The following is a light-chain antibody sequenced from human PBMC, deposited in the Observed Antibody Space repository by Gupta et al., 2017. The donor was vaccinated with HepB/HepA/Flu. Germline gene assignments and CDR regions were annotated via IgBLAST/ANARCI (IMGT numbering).Light chain of an antibody. J-gene: IGLJ2*01. CDR3: LVWDSSTWV. CDR1: NMGSKN. V-gene: IGLV3-9*01. CDR2: RDS. Sequence: SYELTQPLSVSVALGQTARITCGGNNMGSKNVHWYQQKPGQAPVRGSYRDSNRPSGIPERFSGSNSANTVTLTISRAQAGEESYYYSLVWDSSTWVFGGGTKLTVL.